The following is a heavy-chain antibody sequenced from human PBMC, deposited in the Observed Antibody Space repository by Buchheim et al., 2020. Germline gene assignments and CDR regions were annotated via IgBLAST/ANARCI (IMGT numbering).Heavy chain of an antibody. D-gene: IGHD5-18*01. CDR2: ISSSGSTI. CDR3: ARGIGYSYGLENDAFDI. V-gene: IGHV3-48*03. CDR1: GFTFSSYE. J-gene: IGHJ3*02. Sequence: EVQLVESGGGLAQPGGSLRLSCAASGFTFSSYEMNWVRQAPGKGLEWVSYISSSGSTIYSADSVKGRFTISRDNAKNSLYLQMNSLRAEDTAVYYCARGIGYSYGLENDAFDIWGQGT.